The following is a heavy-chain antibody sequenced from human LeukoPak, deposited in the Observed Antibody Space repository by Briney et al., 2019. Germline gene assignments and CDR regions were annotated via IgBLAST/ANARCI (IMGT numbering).Heavy chain of an antibody. Sequence: SETLSLTCTVSGGSISSSSYYWGWIRLPPGKGLEWIGNIYYSGSTYYNPSLKSRVTISVDTSKNRFSLKLTSVTAADTAVYYCARQTGSGLFILPGGQGTLVTVSS. J-gene: IGHJ4*02. CDR2: IYYSGST. CDR3: ARQTGSGLFILP. CDR1: GGSISSSSYY. D-gene: IGHD3/OR15-3a*01. V-gene: IGHV4-39*01.